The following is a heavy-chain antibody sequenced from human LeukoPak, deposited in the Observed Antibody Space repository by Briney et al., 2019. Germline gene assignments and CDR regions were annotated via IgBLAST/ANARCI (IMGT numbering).Heavy chain of an antibody. CDR3: ARDARYSSGWLDY. CDR1: GFTFSDHY. CDR2: ISSSSSYI. Sequence: GGSLRLSCAASGFTFSDHYMDWVRQAPGKGLEWVSSISSSSSYIYYADSVKGRFTISRDNAKNSLYLQMNSLRAEDTAVYYCARDARYSSGWLDYWGQGTLVTVSS. D-gene: IGHD6-19*01. V-gene: IGHV3-21*01. J-gene: IGHJ4*02.